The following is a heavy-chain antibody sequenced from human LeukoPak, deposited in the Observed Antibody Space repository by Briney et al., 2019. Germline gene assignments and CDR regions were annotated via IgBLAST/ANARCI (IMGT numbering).Heavy chain of an antibody. CDR2: IYYSGST. D-gene: IGHD5-12*01. Sequence: SETLSLTCTVSGGSISSYYWNWIRQPPGKGLECIGYIYYSGSTNYNPSLKSRVTISVDTSKNQFSLKVSSVTAADTAVYYCARSKRGYEYYLDYWGQGTLVTVSS. J-gene: IGHJ4*02. CDR3: ARSKRGYEYYLDY. V-gene: IGHV4-59*01. CDR1: GGSISSYY.